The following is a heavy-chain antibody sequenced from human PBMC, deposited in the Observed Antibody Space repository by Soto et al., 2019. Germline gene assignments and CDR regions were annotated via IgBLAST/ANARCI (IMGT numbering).Heavy chain of an antibody. J-gene: IGHJ6*02. V-gene: IGHV3-21*01. CDR1: EFTFSTYD. CDR3: ARLGAGYCVSISCYPSPTMGYSMDV. D-gene: IGHD2-2*01. Sequence: PGGSLRLSCAASEFTFSTYDMSWVRQVPGKGLEWVPSISSSSSHIYYADSAKGRFTIFRDNAKNSLYLQMNSLRAEDTAVYYCARLGAGYCVSISCYPSPTMGYSMDVWGQGTTVTVSS. CDR2: ISSSSSHI.